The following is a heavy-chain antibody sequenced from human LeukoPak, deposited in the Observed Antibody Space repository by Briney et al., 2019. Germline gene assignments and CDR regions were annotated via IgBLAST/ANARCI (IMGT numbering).Heavy chain of an antibody. V-gene: IGHV4-31*03. Sequence: PSETLSLTCTVSCGSISSGVYYWSWIRQHPGNGLEWIGYIYYIGSTYYNPSLKSRVTISVETSKNQFSLKLSSVTAADTDVYYCARAAGIAAAGTFGRGAMEVWGKGPTVTVSS. CDR2: IYYIGST. CDR1: CGSISSGVYY. J-gene: IGHJ6*03. D-gene: IGHD6-13*01. CDR3: ARAAGIAAAGTFGRGAMEV.